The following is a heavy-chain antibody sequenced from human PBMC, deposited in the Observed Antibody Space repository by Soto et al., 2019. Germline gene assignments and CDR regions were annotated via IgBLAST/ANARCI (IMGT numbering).Heavy chain of an antibody. Sequence: EVQLLESGGGLVQPGGSLRLSCAASGFTFSSYAMSWVRQGPGKGLEWVSAISGSGDSTYYADSVKGRFTISRDNSKNTLHLQMNSLRAEDTAVYYCAKDFTHPFASWGQGTVATVSS. CDR1: GFTFSSYA. CDR2: ISGSGDST. V-gene: IGHV3-23*01. J-gene: IGHJ4*02. CDR3: AKDFTHPFAS.